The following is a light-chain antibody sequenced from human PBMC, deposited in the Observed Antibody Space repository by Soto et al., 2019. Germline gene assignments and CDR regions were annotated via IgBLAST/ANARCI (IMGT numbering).Light chain of an antibody. CDR3: QQYDRSPYW. J-gene: IGKJ2*01. CDR2: GAS. V-gene: IGKV3-20*01. CDR1: QSVSSSY. Sequence: EIVLTQSPGTLSLSPGERATLSCRASQSVSSSYLAWYQQEPGQAPRLLIYGASSRATGIPDRFSGSGSGRDFALNISRLEPEDFSVYYCQQYDRSPYWFGQGPKLE.